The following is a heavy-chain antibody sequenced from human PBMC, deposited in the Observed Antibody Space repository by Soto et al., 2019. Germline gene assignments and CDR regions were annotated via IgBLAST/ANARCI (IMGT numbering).Heavy chain of an antibody. J-gene: IGHJ4*02. V-gene: IGHV3-33*01. CDR1: GFTFSSYG. CDR2: IWYDGRIK. D-gene: IGHD6-13*01. Sequence: QVQLVESGGGVVQPGRSLRLSCAASGFTFSSYGMHWVRQAPGKGLEWVAVIWYDGRIKYYADSVKGRFTISRDNSKNTLYLEMNSLRAEATAGYYGASPYSDSWCFAYWGQGSLVTVSS. CDR3: ASPYSDSWCFAY.